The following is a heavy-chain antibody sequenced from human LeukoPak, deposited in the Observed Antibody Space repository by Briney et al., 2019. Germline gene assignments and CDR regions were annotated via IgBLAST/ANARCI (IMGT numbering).Heavy chain of an antibody. D-gene: IGHD3-22*01. Sequence: PGGSLRLSCAASGFTFSSYAMSWVRQAPGKGLEWVSAISGSGGSTYYADSVKGRFTIYRDNSKNTLYLQMNSLRADDTAVYYCAKDRDYYDSSGYYDWFDPWGEGTLVTVSS. CDR3: AKDRDYYDSSGYYDWFDP. J-gene: IGHJ5*02. CDR1: GFTFSSYA. CDR2: ISGSGGST. V-gene: IGHV3-23*01.